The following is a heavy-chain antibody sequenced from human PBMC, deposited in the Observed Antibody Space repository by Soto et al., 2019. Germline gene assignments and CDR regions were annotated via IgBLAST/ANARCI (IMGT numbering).Heavy chain of an antibody. D-gene: IGHD3-3*01. CDR1: GFTFSSYA. J-gene: IGHJ6*03. CDR3: AKGSHEITIFGVVIRADYYYYYMDV. Sequence: GGSLRLSCAASGFTFSSYAMSWVRQAPGKGLEWVSAISGSGGSTYYADSVKGRFTISRDNSKNTLYLQMNSLRAEDTAVYYCAKGSHEITIFGVVIRADYYYYYMDVWGKGTTVTVSS. V-gene: IGHV3-23*01. CDR2: ISGSGGST.